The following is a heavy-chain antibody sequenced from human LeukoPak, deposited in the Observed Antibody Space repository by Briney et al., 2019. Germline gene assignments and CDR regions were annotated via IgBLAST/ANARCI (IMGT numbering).Heavy chain of an antibody. J-gene: IGHJ4*02. CDR2: INPSGGST. CDR1: GYTFTSYY. D-gene: IGHD5-24*01. CDR3: ARESTSSHTTFDY. Sequence: ASLKVSCKASGYTFTSYYMHWVRQAPGQGLEWMGIINPSGGSTSYAQEFQGRVTMTRDMSTSTVYMELSSLRSEDTAVYYCARESTSSHTTFDYWGQGTLVTVSS. V-gene: IGHV1-46*01.